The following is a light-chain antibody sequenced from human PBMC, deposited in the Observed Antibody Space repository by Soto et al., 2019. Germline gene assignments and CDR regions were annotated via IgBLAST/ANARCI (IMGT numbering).Light chain of an antibody. CDR2: GAS. V-gene: IGKV1-17*02. Sequence: DVQMTQSPSALSSSVGDILTLTCRSSQCFINYLGWFQQKPCKAPKRLIFGASNLESGVPSRFSGTGSGTEFILTITNLQPEDFATYYCLQHTYIWSFGQGTKVDI. CDR3: LQHTYIWS. J-gene: IGKJ1*01. CDR1: QCFINY.